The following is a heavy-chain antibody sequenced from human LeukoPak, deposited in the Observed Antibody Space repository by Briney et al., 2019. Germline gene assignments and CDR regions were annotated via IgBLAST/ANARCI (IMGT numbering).Heavy chain of an antibody. J-gene: IGHJ5*02. Sequence: PGGPLRLSYAAAVFTYSGNEMLRVRQAPGKGLEWVAVIWYDGNNKYYADSVKGGFTISRDNSKNTLFLQMNSLRAEDTAVYYCATDAGHGFDPWGQGTLVTVSS. V-gene: IGHV3-33*01. CDR1: VFTYSGNE. CDR3: ATDAGHGFDP. CDR2: IWYDGNNK.